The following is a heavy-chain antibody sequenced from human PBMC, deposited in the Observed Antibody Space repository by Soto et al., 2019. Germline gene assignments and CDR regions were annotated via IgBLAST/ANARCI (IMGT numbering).Heavy chain of an antibody. Sequence: GASVKVSCKASGGTFSSYAISWVRQAPGQGLEWMGGIIPIFGTANYAQKFQGRVTITADESTSTAYMELSSLRSEDTAVYYCARDQDIVVVPAPFGLFDPWGQGTLVIVSS. CDR1: GGTFSSYA. V-gene: IGHV1-69*13. CDR3: ARDQDIVVVPAPFGLFDP. J-gene: IGHJ5*02. D-gene: IGHD2-2*01. CDR2: IIPIFGTA.